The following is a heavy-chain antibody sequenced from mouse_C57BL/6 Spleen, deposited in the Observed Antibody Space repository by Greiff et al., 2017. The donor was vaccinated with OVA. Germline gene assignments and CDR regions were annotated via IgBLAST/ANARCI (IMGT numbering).Heavy chain of an antibody. J-gene: IGHJ4*01. D-gene: IGHD2-5*01. V-gene: IGHV10-1*01. CDR1: GFSFNTYA. CDR2: IRSKSNNYAT. CDR3: VRQDRSNYVDYYAMDY. Sequence: QRVESGGGLVQPKGSLKLSCAASGFSFNTYAMNWVRQAPGKGLEWVARIRSKSNNYATYYADSVKDRFTISRDDSESMLYLQMNNLKTEDTAMYYCVRQDRSNYVDYYAMDYWGQGTSVTVSS.